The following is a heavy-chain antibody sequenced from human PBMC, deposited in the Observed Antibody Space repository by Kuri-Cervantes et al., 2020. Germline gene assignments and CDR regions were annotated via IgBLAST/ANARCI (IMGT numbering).Heavy chain of an antibody. Sequence: GESLKISCAASGFTFSSYSMNWVRQAPGKGLEWVSSINSGSSYLYYADSVKGRFTISRDNAKNSLYLQMNSLRAEDTAVYYCARWPTGAGYYFDYWGQGTLVTVSS. CDR2: INSGSSYL. V-gene: IGHV3-21*06. D-gene: IGHD1-14*01. CDR3: ARWPTGAGYYFDY. J-gene: IGHJ4*02. CDR1: GFTFSSYS.